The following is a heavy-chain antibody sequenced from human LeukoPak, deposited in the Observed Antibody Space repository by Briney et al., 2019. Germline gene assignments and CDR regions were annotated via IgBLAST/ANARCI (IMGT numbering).Heavy chain of an antibody. CDR3: ARYYDILTGYAALYYYYGMDV. J-gene: IGHJ6*02. CDR2: IIPILGTA. CDR1: GGTFSSYA. Sequence: ASVKVSCKASGGTFSSYAISWVRQAPGEGLEWMGGIIPILGTANYAQKFQGRVTITADESTGTAYMEVSSLRSEDTAVYYCARYYDILTGYAALYYYYGMDVWGQGTTVTVSS. V-gene: IGHV1-69*13. D-gene: IGHD3-9*01.